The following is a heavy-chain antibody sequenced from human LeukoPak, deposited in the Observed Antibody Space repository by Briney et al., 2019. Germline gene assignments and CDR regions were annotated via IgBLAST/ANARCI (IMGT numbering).Heavy chain of an antibody. V-gene: IGHV4-38-2*02. CDR1: GYSISSGYY. CDR3: ARAYSSSWYYNWFDP. Sequence: KPSETLSLTCTVSGYSISSGYYWGWIRQPPGKGLEWIGSIYNSGSTHNPSLKSRVTISVDTSKNQFSLKLRSVTAADTAMYYCARAYSSSWYYNWFDPWGQGTLVTVSS. J-gene: IGHJ5*02. CDR2: IYNSGST. D-gene: IGHD6-13*01.